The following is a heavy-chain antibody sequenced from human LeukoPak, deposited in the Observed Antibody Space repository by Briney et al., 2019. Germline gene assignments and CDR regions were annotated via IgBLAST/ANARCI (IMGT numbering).Heavy chain of an antibody. V-gene: IGHV3-7*01. J-gene: IGHJ4*02. CDR2: IKQDGSEK. CDR1: GFTFSSYW. CDR3: ARHRGYSYGSFGV. Sequence: PGGSLGLSCAASGFTFSSYWMSWVRQAPGKGLEWVANIKQDGSEKYYVDSVKGRFTISRDNAKNSLYLQMNSLRAEDTAVYYCARHRGYSYGSFGVWGQGTLVTVSS. D-gene: IGHD5-18*01.